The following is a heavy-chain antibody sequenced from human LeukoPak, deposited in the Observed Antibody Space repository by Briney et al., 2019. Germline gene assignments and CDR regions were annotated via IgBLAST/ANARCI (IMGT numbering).Heavy chain of an antibody. CDR2: IYYSGST. CDR1: SGSINSNW. Sequence: PSETLSLTCAVSSGSINSNWWSWVSQTPGKGLEWIGYIYYSGSTNYNPSLKSRVTISVDTSKNQFSLKLSSVTAADTAVYYCARDYYGSGSSYYYYYGMDVWGQGTAVTVSS. D-gene: IGHD3-10*01. V-gene: IGHV4-59*01. J-gene: IGHJ6*02. CDR3: ARDYYGSGSSYYYYYGMDV.